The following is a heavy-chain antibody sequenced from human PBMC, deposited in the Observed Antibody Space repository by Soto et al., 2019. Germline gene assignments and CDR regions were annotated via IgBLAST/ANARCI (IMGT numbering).Heavy chain of an antibody. CDR3: EKSQWELLGMDV. Sequence: PGGSLRLSCAASGFTFSSYAMSWVRQAPGKGLEWVSAISGSGGSTYYADSVKGRFTISRDNSKNTLYLQMNSLRAEDTAVYYCEKSQWELLGMDVWGQGTTVTVSS. D-gene: IGHD1-26*01. CDR1: GFTFSSYA. J-gene: IGHJ6*02. CDR2: ISGSGGST. V-gene: IGHV3-23*01.